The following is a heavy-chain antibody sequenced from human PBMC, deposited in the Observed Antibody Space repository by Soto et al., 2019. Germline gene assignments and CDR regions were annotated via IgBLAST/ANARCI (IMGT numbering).Heavy chain of an antibody. CDR2: ISYDGSNN. D-gene: IGHD1-26*01. CDR1: GFTFSSYA. Sequence: GGSLRLSCAASGFTFSSYAMHWVRQAPGKGLEWVAVISYDGSNNYYADSVKGRFTISRDNSKNTLYLQMNSLRAEDTALYYCARDFGSLGATIDYWGQGTLVTVSS. CDR3: ARDFGSLGATIDY. V-gene: IGHV3-30-3*01. J-gene: IGHJ4*02.